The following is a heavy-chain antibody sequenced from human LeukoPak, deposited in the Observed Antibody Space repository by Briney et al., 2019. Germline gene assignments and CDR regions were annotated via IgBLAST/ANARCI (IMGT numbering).Heavy chain of an antibody. CDR3: ARVGAHFDY. Sequence: ASEKVSCKASGYTFSTYGISWVRQAPGQGLEWMGWISPYNGNTKYAKNLQGRVTMTTDTTTSTVYMELRSLRSDDTAVYYCARVGAHFDYWGQGTLVTESS. CDR2: ISPYNGNT. J-gene: IGHJ4*02. V-gene: IGHV1-18*01. D-gene: IGHD1-26*01. CDR1: GYTFSTYG.